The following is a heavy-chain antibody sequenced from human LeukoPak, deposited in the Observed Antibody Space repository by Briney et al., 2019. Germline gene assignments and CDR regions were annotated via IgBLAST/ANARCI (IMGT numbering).Heavy chain of an antibody. V-gene: IGHV6-1*01. CDR1: GDSVSSNSAA. J-gene: IGHJ6*02. CDR3: ARAWYSSGWYHYYGMDV. D-gene: IGHD6-19*01. Sequence: SQTLSLTCAISGDSVSSNSAAWNWIRQSPLRGLEWLGRTYYRSKWYNDYAVSVKSRITINPDTSKNQFSLQLNSVTPEDTAVYYCARAWYSSGWYHYYGMDVWGQGTTATVSS. CDR2: TYYRSKWYN.